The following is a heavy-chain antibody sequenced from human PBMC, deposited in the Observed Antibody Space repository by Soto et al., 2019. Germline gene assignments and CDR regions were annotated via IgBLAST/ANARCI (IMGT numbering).Heavy chain of an antibody. Sequence: SETLSLTCVVSGGSISRGDFSWTWIRQPPGKGLEWVGYIYRSGSTYYNPSLKSPVSISLDKSKNQFSLNLTSVTAADTAVYYCARGKTNYFFDLWGQGHLVTVSS. J-gene: IGHJ4*02. CDR2: IYRSGST. V-gene: IGHV4-30-2*01. D-gene: IGHD3-10*01. CDR1: GGSISRGDFS. CDR3: ARGKTNYFFDL.